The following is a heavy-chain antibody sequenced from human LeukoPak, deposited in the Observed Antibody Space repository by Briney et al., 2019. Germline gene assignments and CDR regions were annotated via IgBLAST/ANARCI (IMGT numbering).Heavy chain of an antibody. V-gene: IGHV1-8*01. Sequence: ASVTVSCKASGYTFTSYDINWVRQATGQGLEWMGWMNPNSGNTGYAQKFQGRVTMTRNTSISTAYMELSSLRSEDTAVYYCARVLSIAARSGLDYWGQGTLVTVSS. CDR3: ARVLSIAARSGLDY. CDR2: MNPNSGNT. CDR1: GYTFTSYD. J-gene: IGHJ4*02. D-gene: IGHD6-6*01.